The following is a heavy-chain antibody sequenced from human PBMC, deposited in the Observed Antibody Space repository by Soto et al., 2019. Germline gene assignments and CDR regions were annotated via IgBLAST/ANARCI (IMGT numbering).Heavy chain of an antibody. CDR1: GGSISSSNW. D-gene: IGHD6-13*01. J-gene: IGHJ5*02. V-gene: IGHV4-4*02. Sequence: QVQLQESGPGLVKPSGTLSLTCAVSGGSISSSNWWSWVRQPPGKGLEWIGEIYHSGSTNYNPSLKSCATIAVDKHTKQSPRETCSVNAAATAVYYCAREIGSIAAAARAGFDPWGQGTLVTVSS. CDR3: AREIGSIAAAARAGFDP. CDR2: IYHSGST.